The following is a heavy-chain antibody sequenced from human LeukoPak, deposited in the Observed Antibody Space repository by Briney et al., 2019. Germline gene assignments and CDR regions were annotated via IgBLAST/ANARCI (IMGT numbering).Heavy chain of an antibody. CDR1: GGSISSYY. Sequence: SETLSLTCTVSGGSISSYYWSWIRQPPGKGLEWIGYIYYSGSTNYNPSLKSRVTISVDTSKNHLSLKLSSVTAADTAVYYCARGGYNWNDENWFDPWGQGTLVTVSS. CDR2: IYYSGST. J-gene: IGHJ5*02. V-gene: IGHV4-59*12. CDR3: ARGGYNWNDENWFDP. D-gene: IGHD1-20*01.